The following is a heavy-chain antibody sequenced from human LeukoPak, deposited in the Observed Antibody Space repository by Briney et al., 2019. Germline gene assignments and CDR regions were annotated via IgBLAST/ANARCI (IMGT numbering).Heavy chain of an antibody. D-gene: IGHD2-15*01. CDR1: GYTFTIYG. J-gene: IGHJ5*02. V-gene: IGHV1-18*04. Sequence: GASVKVSCKASGYTFTIYGISWVRQAPGQGLEWMGWISAYKGNTNYAQKLQGRVTMTTDTSTSTAYMELRSLRSDDTAVNYCARDGSGDCSGGSCPYDWFGPWGQGTLVTGSS. CDR3: ARDGSGDCSGGSCPYDWFGP. CDR2: ISAYKGNT.